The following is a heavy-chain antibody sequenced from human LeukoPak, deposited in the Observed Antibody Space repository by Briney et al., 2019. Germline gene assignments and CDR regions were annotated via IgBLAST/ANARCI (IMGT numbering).Heavy chain of an antibody. CDR3: AKDQKDVTGYSSSWVRY. D-gene: IGHD6-13*01. Sequence: GGSLRLSCAASGFTFSSYAMSWVRQAPGKGLEWVSAISGSGGSTYYADSVKGRFTISRDNSKNTLYLQMNSLRAEDTAVYYCAKDQKDVTGYSSSWVRYWGQGTLVTVSS. CDR1: GFTFSSYA. CDR2: ISGSGGST. J-gene: IGHJ4*02. V-gene: IGHV3-23*01.